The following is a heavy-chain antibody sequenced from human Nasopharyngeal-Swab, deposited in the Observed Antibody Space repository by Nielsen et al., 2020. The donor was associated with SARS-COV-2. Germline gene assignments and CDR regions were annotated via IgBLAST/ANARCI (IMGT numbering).Heavy chain of an antibody. D-gene: IGHD3-22*01. CDR1: GFTFSRST. J-gene: IGHJ4*02. CDR2: ITYDGSNK. V-gene: IGHV3-30-3*01. Sequence: GESLKISCAASGFTFSRSTMHWVRQAPRKGLEWVAVITYDGSNKYYADSVKGRFTISRDISENTLYLQMNSLRAEDTAVFYCASTPLDSSGYYYAFHYWGRGTLVTVSS. CDR3: ASTPLDSSGYYYAFHY.